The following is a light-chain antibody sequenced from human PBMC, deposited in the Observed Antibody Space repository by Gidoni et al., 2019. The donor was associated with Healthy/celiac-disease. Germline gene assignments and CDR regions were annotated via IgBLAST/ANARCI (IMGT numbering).Light chain of an antibody. Sequence: QSVLTQPPSASVTPGQRVNISCSGSSSNLGSNTVNWYQQLPGTAPKLLIDSNNQRPSGVPDRFSGSKSGTSASLAISGLQSEDEADYYCAAWDDSLNAWVFGGGTKLTVL. CDR3: AAWDDSLNAWV. CDR1: SSNLGSNT. V-gene: IGLV1-44*01. J-gene: IGLJ3*02. CDR2: SNN.